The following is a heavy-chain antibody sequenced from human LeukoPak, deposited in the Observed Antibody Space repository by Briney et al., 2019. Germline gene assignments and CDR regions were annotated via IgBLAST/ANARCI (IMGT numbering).Heavy chain of an antibody. CDR2: ISSNGGST. J-gene: IGHJ4*02. Sequence: PGVSLRLSCAASRFTFSSYAMHWVRQAPGKGLEYVSAISSNGGSTYYANSVKGRFTISRDNSKNTLYLQMGSLRAEDMAVYYCARGVLARGSSGWYFDYWGQGTLVTVLS. D-gene: IGHD6-19*01. CDR3: ARGVLARGSSGWYFDY. CDR1: RFTFSSYA. V-gene: IGHV3-64*01.